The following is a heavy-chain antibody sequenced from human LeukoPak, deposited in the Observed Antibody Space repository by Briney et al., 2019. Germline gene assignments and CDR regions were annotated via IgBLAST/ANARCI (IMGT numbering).Heavy chain of an antibody. CDR2: MNPNSGNT. CDR1: GYTFTSYD. J-gene: IGHJ6*03. V-gene: IGHV1-8*01. D-gene: IGHD6-13*01. CDR3: ARGKRLIAAAGYYYYYYYMDV. Sequence: ASVKVSCKASGYTFTSYDINWVRQATGQGLEWMGWMNPNSGNTDYAQKFQGRVTMTRNTSISTAYMELSSLRSEDTAVYYCARGKRLIAAAGYYYYYYYMDVWGKGTTVTVSS.